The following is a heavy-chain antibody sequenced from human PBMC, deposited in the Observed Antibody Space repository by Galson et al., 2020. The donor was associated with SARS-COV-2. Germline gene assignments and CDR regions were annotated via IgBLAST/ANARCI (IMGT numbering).Heavy chain of an antibody. J-gene: IGHJ6*03. CDR1: GGSISNSNW. Sequence: SETLSLTCAVSGGSISNSNWWSWVRQSPGKRLEWIGEIYHTGSTNYNPSLKSRVTISVDKSKNQFSLKLSSVTAADTAVYYCVRADPYYYYMDVWGKGTTVTVSS. CDR2: IYHTGST. CDR3: VRADPYYYYMDV. V-gene: IGHV4-4*02.